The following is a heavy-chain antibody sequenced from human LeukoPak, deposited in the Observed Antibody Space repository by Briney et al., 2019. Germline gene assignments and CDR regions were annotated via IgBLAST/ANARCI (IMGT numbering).Heavy chain of an antibody. CDR2: IYYSGST. Sequence: PSETLSLTCTVSGGSMSSSSYYWGWIRQPPGKGLEWIGSIYYSGSTYYNPSLKSRVTISVDTSKNQFSLKLSSVTAADTAVYYCARAPLYSSGTEGFDYWGQGTLVTVSS. V-gene: IGHV4-39*07. D-gene: IGHD6-19*01. J-gene: IGHJ4*02. CDR1: GGSMSSSSYY. CDR3: ARAPLYSSGTEGFDY.